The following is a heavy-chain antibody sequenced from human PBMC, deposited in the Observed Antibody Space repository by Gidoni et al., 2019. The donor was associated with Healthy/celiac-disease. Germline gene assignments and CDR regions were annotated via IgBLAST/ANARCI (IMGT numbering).Heavy chain of an antibody. Sequence: QVQLVQSGDEVKKPGSSGKVSCKASGGTSTSFAISWVQQAPGQGLEWLGGIIPIFGTANYAQKFQGRVTITADESTSTAYMELSSLRSEDTAVYYCAREWFGELEFSHDYYDGMDVWGQGTTVTVSS. V-gene: IGHV1-69*01. CDR1: GGTSTSFA. D-gene: IGHD3-10*01. CDR3: AREWFGELEFSHDYYDGMDV. J-gene: IGHJ6*02. CDR2: IIPIFGTA.